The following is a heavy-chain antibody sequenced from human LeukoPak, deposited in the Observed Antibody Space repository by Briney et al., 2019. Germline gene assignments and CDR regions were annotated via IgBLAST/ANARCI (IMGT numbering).Heavy chain of an antibody. Sequence: GRSLRLSCAASGFTFSSYGMHWVRQAPGKGLEWVSYISSSGSTIYYADSVKGRFTISRDNAKNSLYLQMNSLRAEDTAVYYCASSGDRENIFDYWGQGTLVTVSS. D-gene: IGHD2-21*02. CDR1: GFTFSSYG. V-gene: IGHV3-48*04. J-gene: IGHJ4*02. CDR3: ASSGDRENIFDY. CDR2: ISSSGSTI.